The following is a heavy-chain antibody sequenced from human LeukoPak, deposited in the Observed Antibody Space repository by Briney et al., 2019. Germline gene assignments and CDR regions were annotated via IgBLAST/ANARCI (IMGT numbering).Heavy chain of an antibody. CDR2: IYYSGST. J-gene: IGHJ4*02. V-gene: IGHV4-31*03. CDR3: ASFPYYYDSSGYYYEGDY. D-gene: IGHD3-22*01. Sequence: PSQTLSLTCTVSGGSISSGGYYWSWIRQHPGKGLEWIGYIYYSGSTYYNPSLKSRVTISVDTSKNQISLKLSSVTAADTAVYYCASFPYYYDSSGYYYEGDYWGQGTLVTVSS. CDR1: GGSISSGGYY.